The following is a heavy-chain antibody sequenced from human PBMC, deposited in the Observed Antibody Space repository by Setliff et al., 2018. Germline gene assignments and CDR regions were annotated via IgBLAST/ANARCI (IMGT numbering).Heavy chain of an antibody. CDR2: IHASGST. Sequence: PSETLSLTCTVSGGSISSGDHYWSWIRQPAGKGLEWIGRIHASGSTNYNPSLKSRVTISLDTSNNQFSLKLSSVTAAETAMYYCARSGDYGSGRLSPWDQGTLVTVSS. CDR3: ARSGDYGSGRLSP. D-gene: IGHD3-10*01. CDR1: GGSISSGDHY. V-gene: IGHV4-61*02. J-gene: IGHJ5*02.